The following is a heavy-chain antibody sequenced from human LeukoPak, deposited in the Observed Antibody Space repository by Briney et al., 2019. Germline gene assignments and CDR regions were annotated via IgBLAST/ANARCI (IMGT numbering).Heavy chain of an antibody. CDR1: GASINSGY. V-gene: IGHV4-4*07. J-gene: IGHJ4*02. CDR3: AKYSGWYYFDY. CDR2: TYTSGNT. Sequence: PSETLSLTCTVSGASINSGYWSWIRQPAGKGLEWIGRTYTSGNTDYNPSLKSRVTLSGDTSKNQLSLKLSSVTAADTAVYYCAKYSGWYYFDYWGQGTVVSVSS. D-gene: IGHD6-19*01.